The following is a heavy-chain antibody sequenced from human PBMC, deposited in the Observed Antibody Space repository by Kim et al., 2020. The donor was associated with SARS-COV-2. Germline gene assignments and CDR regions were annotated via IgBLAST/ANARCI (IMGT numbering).Heavy chain of an antibody. V-gene: IGHV3-9*01. CDR1: GFTFDDYA. J-gene: IGHJ6*02. CDR2: ISWNSGSI. Sequence: GGSLRLSCAASGFTFDDYAMHWVRQAPGKGLEWVSGISWNSGSIGYADSVKGRFTISRDNAKNSLYLQMNSLRAEDTALYYCAKSIAARPVYYGRDVWGQETTVPVSS. CDR3: AKSIAARPVYYGRDV. D-gene: IGHD6-6*01.